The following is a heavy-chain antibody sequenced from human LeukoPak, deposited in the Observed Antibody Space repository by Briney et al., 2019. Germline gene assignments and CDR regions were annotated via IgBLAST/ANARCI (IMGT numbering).Heavy chain of an antibody. CDR1: GFIFSNYA. V-gene: IGHV3-23*01. J-gene: IGHJ6*02. D-gene: IGHD3-3*01. Sequence: PGGSLRLSCAASGFIFSNYAMYWVRQAPGKGLEWVSAISGRSDNTYYADSVKGRFTISRDNSKNTLYLQMNSLRAEDTAVYYCAKIMRRITIRDGMDVWGQGTTVTVSS. CDR2: ISGRSDNT. CDR3: AKIMRRITIRDGMDV.